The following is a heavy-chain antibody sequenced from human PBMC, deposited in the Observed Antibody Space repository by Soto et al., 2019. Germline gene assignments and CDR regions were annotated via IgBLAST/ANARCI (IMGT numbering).Heavy chain of an antibody. Sequence: QVQLVQSGSEVKKPGSSVKVSCKASGGTFTNYAISWVRQAPGQGLEWMGGLIPIFGTPTYAQKFEGRVTITADKSTSTAYMELSSLRSEDTAVYYCARGRRQSRVEFFDYWGQGTLVTVSS. CDR1: GGTFTNYA. V-gene: IGHV1-69*06. CDR2: LIPIFGTP. J-gene: IGHJ4*02. D-gene: IGHD3-10*01. CDR3: ARGRRQSRVEFFDY.